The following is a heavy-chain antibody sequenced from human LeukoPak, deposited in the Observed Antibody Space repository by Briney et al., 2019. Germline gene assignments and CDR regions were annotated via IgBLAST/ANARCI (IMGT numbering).Heavy chain of an antibody. CDR1: GGSISSYY. J-gene: IGHJ4*02. D-gene: IGHD6-13*01. CDR3: ARVTSGYSSSWYVDY. Sequence: PSETLSLTCIVSGGSISSYYWSWIRQPPGKGLEWIGYIYYSGSTNYNPSLKSRVTISVDTSKNQFSLKLSSVTAADTAVYYCARVTSGYSSSWYVDYWGQGTLVTVSS. CDR2: IYYSGST. V-gene: IGHV4-59*01.